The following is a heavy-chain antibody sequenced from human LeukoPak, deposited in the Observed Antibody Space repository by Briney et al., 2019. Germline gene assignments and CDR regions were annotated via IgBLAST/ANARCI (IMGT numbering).Heavy chain of an antibody. Sequence: SETLSLTCTVSVGSVSSNTYNWGWIRQPPGKGLEWIGSIYNSGSTFYNPSLKSRATISIDTSKNQFSLKLSSVAAADTAIYYCASQPYYESSGYYFYWGQGTLVTVSS. CDR3: ASQPYYESSGYYFY. J-gene: IGHJ4*02. CDR1: VGSVSSNTYN. V-gene: IGHV4-39*01. CDR2: IYNSGST. D-gene: IGHD3-22*01.